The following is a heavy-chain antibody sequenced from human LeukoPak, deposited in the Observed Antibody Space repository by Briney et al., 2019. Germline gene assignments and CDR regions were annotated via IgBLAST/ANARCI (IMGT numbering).Heavy chain of an antibody. CDR2: IYYSGST. J-gene: IGHJ5*02. Sequence: SETLSLTCTVSGGSISSGGYYWSWIRQHPGKGLEWIGYIYYSGSTYYNPSLKSRVTISVDTSKNQFSLKLSFVTAADTAVYYCARVVAAAGTRHFDPWGQGTLVTVSS. CDR3: ARVVAAAGTRHFDP. D-gene: IGHD6-13*01. CDR1: GGSISSGGYY. V-gene: IGHV4-31*03.